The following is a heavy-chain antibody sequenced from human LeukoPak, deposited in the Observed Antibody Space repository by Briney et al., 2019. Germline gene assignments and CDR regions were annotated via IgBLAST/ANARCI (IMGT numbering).Heavy chain of an antibody. CDR3: ARGPGGGSYPDAFDI. D-gene: IGHD1-26*01. V-gene: IGHV4-59*01. Sequence: SETLSLTCTVSGGSISSDYWSWIRQPPGKGLEWVAYIYNSGSTSYNPSLKSRVTISMNTSKNQFSLKLSSVTAADTAVYYCARGPGGGSYPDAFDIWGQGTMVTVSS. CDR2: IYNSGST. CDR1: GGSISSDY. J-gene: IGHJ3*02.